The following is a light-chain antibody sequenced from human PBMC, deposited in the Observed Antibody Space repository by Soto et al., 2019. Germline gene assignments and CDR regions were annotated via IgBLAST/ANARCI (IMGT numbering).Light chain of an antibody. Sequence: QSALTQPASVSGSPGQPITISCTGSYSDVGGYNSVSWYQQHPGKATKLMIYDVDNRPSGVTNRFSGSKSGNTASLTISGLQTEDEADYYCGSYTTSDTLAFGGGTKLTVL. CDR3: GSYTTSDTLA. V-gene: IGLV2-14*03. CDR1: YSDVGGYNS. CDR2: DVD. J-gene: IGLJ2*01.